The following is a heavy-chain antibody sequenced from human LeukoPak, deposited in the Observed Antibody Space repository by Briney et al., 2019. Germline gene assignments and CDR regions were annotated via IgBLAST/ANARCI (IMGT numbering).Heavy chain of an antibody. CDR2: INHSGST. J-gene: IGHJ5*02. CDR3: ASASYYYGSGSSWFDP. V-gene: IGHV4-34*01. CDR1: GGSFSAYC. Sequence: PSETLSLTCADYGGSFSAYCWSWIRRPPRKGLVWIGEINHSGSTNYNPSLTSRVTISVDTSKNQFSLKLSSVTAADTAVYYCASASYYYGSGSSWFDPWGQGTLVSVSS. D-gene: IGHD3-10*01.